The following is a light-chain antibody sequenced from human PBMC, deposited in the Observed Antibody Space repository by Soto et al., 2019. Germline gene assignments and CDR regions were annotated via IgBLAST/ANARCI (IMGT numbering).Light chain of an antibody. Sequence: QSVLTQPTAGSGTPGQRVTISCSGSSSNIGSNTVNWYQQLPGTAPKLLIYSNNQRPSGVPDRFSGSKSGTSASLAISGLQSEDEADYYCAAWDDSLNGYVFGNGTKV. V-gene: IGLV1-44*01. CDR1: SSNIGSNT. J-gene: IGLJ1*01. CDR2: SNN. CDR3: AAWDDSLNGYV.